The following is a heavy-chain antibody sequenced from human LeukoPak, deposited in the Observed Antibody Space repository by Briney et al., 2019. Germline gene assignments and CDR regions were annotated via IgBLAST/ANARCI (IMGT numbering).Heavy chain of an antibody. D-gene: IGHD7-27*01. Sequence: GGSLRLSCEVSGFTVSSNYITWVRQAPGKGLEWVSIIYSGGSTYFADSVKGRFALPRDNSKNTLYLQMKHLEARETAVFYFARDLTGDAYSDYWGQGTLVTVSS. CDR3: ARDLTGDAYSDY. V-gene: IGHV3-66*01. CDR2: IYSGGST. CDR1: GFTVSSNY. J-gene: IGHJ4*02.